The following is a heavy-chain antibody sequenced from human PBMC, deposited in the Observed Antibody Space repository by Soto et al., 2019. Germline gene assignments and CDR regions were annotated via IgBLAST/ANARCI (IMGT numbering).Heavy chain of an antibody. J-gene: IGHJ4*02. CDR2: ISFDGSNE. D-gene: IGHD3-10*01. Sequence: PGGSLRLSCAASGFTFSNYGMHWVRQAPGKGLEWVAVISFDGSNEYYADSVKGRFTISRDNSKNTLYLQMNSLRAEDTAVYYCAKDGTIALYGSGSYLDYWGQGTLVTVSS. CDR3: AKDGTIALYGSGSYLDY. V-gene: IGHV3-30*18. CDR1: GFTFSNYG.